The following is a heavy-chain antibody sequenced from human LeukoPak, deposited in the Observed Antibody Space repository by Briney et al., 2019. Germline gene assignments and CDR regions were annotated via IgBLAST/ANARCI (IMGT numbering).Heavy chain of an antibody. D-gene: IGHD3-10*01. V-gene: IGHV1-8*01. CDR2: MNPNSGNT. CDR3: ARGSITMVRGVRSDAFDI. J-gene: IGHJ3*02. CDR1: GYTFTSYD. Sequence: ASVKVSCKASGYTFTSYDINWVRQATGQGLKWMGWMNPNSGNTGYAQKFQGRVTMTRSTSISTAYMELSSLRSEDTAVYYCARGSITMVRGVRSDAFDIWGQGTMVTVSS.